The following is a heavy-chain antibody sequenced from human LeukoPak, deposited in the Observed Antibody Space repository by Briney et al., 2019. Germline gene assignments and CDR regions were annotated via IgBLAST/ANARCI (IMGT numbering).Heavy chain of an antibody. CDR3: ARDYDYVWGSYRYWWFDP. V-gene: IGHV4-61*02. CDR2: IYSYGST. Sequence: SETLSLTCTVSGDSISRSSDYWGWIRQPTGKGQEWIGRIYSYGSTNYNPSLKSRVTISVDTSKNQFSLKLSSVTAADTAVYYCARDYDYVWGSYRYWWFDPWGQGTLVTVSS. D-gene: IGHD3-16*02. J-gene: IGHJ5*02. CDR1: GDSISRSSDY.